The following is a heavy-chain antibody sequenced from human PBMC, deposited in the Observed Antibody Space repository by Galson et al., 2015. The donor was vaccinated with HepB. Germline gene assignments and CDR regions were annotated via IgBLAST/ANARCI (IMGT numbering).Heavy chain of an antibody. CDR1: GYTFTSYA. CDR3: ARVPYDFWSGYYTGWFDP. D-gene: IGHD3-3*01. CDR2: INTNTGNP. V-gene: IGHV7-4-1*02. Sequence: SVKVSCKASGYTFTSYAMNWVRQAPGQGLEWMGWINTNTGNPTYAQGFTGRFVFSLDTSVSTAYLQISSLKAEDTAVYYCARVPYDFWSGYYTGWFDPWGQGTLVTVSS. J-gene: IGHJ5*02.